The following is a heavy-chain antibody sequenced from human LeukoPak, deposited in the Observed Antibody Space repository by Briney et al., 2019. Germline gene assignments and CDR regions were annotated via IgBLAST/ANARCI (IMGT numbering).Heavy chain of an antibody. D-gene: IGHD2-2*02. V-gene: IGHV5-51*01. CDR2: IYPGDSDT. J-gene: IGHJ6*03. CDR3: ARHRYCSSTSSYNGGGYYYYMDV. CDR1: GYSFTIYW. Sequence: GESLKIYCKGSGYSFTIYWIGWVRQMPGKGLEWMGIIYPGDSDTRYSPSFQGQVTISADKSISTAYLQWSSLKASDTAMYYCARHRYCSSTSSYNGGGYYYYMDVWGKGTTVTVSS.